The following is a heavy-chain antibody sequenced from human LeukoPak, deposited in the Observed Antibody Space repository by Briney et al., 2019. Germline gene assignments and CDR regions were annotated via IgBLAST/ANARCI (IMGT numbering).Heavy chain of an antibody. CDR2: INHSGST. CDR1: GGFFSDYY. CDR3: AREVRYCSGGSCLGVNWFDP. V-gene: IGHV4-34*01. J-gene: IGHJ5*02. D-gene: IGHD2-15*01. Sequence: PSETLSLTCAVYGGFFSDYYWSWIRQPPGKGLEWIGEINHSGSTNYNPSLKSRVTISVDTSKNRFSLKLSSVTAADTALYYCAREVRYCSGGSCLGVNWFDPWGQGTLVTVSS.